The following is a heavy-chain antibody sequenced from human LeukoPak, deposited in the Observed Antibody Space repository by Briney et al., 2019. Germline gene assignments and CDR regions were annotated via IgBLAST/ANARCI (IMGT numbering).Heavy chain of an antibody. CDR3: ARGLGILTGKAFDY. V-gene: IGHV4-4*07. CDR2: IYTSGST. Sequence: PSETLSLTCTVSGGSISSYYWSWIRQPAGKGLEWIGRIYTSGSTNYNPSLKSRVTMSVDTSKNQFPLKLSSVTAADTAVYYCARGLGILTGKAFDYWGQGTLVTVSS. J-gene: IGHJ4*02. CDR1: GGSISSYY. D-gene: IGHD3-9*01.